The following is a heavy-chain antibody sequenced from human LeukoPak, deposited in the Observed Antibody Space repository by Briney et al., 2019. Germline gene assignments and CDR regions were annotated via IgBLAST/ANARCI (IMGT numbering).Heavy chain of an antibody. D-gene: IGHD6-13*01. J-gene: IGHJ4*02. CDR3: ARCSSWCEWGLDY. CDR2: IKQDGSEK. Sequence: SGGSLRLSCAASGFTFSSYWMSWVRQAPGKGLEWVANIKQDGSEKYYVDSVKGRFTISRDNAKNSLYLQMNSLRAEDTAVYYCARCSSWCEWGLDYWGQGTLVTVSS. V-gene: IGHV3-7*01. CDR1: GFTFSSYW.